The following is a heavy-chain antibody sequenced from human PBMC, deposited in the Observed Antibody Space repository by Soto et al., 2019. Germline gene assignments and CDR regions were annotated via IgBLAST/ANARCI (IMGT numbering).Heavy chain of an antibody. CDR1: GYSFTSYW. CDR3: ARQEYDYSNYFRPYYYYGMDV. D-gene: IGHD4-4*01. J-gene: IGHJ6*02. CDR2: IYPGDSDT. Sequence: GESLKISCKGSGYSFTSYWIGWVRQMPGKGLEWMGIIYPGDSDTRYSLSFQGQVTISADKSISTAYLQWSSLKASDTTMYYCARQEYDYSNYFRPYYYYGMDVWGQGTTVTVSS. V-gene: IGHV5-51*01.